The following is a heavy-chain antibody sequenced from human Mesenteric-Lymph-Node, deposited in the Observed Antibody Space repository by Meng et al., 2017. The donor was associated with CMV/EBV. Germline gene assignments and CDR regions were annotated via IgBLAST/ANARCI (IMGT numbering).Heavy chain of an antibody. Sequence: QVDLREQGPGQVKPSETLVRIGFVSGCSVTSGAYHWRWIRQSPGKGLEWIGYIYGTGITIYNPSLKSRVTILLETSKNQFSLKLNSVTTADTAVYYCAKSRSSTPGIVDDWGQGTLVTVSS. J-gene: IGHJ4*02. CDR3: AKSRSSTPGIVDD. CDR1: GCSVTSGAYH. V-gene: IGHV4-61*08. CDR2: IYGTGIT. D-gene: IGHD2/OR15-2a*01.